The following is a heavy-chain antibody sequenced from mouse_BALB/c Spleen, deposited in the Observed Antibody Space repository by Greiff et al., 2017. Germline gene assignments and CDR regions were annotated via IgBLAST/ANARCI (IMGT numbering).Heavy chain of an antibody. V-gene: IGHV2-9*02. CDR2: IWAGGST. J-gene: IGHJ4*01. CDR3: ARWGNYVNYYAMDY. Sequence: VKLMESGPGLVAPSQSLSITCTVSGFSLTSYGVHWVRQPPGKGLEWLGVIWAGGSTNYNSALMSRLSISKDNSKSQVFLKMNSLQTDDTAMYYCARWGNYVNYYAMDYWGQGTSVTVSS. D-gene: IGHD2-1*01. CDR1: GFSLTSYG.